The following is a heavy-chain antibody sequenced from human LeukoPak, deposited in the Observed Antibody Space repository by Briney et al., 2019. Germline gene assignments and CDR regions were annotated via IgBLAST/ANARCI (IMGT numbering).Heavy chain of an antibody. Sequence: ASVTVSCKASGYTFTSYAMNWVRQAPGQGLEWMGWINTNTGNPTYAQGFTGRFVFSLDTSVSTAYLQISSLKAEDTAVYYCARDQAHYDILTGYYNHWFDPWGQGTLVTVSS. V-gene: IGHV7-4-1*02. J-gene: IGHJ5*02. CDR3: ARDQAHYDILTGYYNHWFDP. CDR1: GYTFTSYA. D-gene: IGHD3-9*01. CDR2: INTNTGNP.